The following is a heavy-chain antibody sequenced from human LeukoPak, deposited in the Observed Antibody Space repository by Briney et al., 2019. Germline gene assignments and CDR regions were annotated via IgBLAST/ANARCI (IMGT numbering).Heavy chain of an antibody. CDR1: GITFSSSA. J-gene: IGHJ6*03. V-gene: IGHV3-23*01. CDR2: ISGSGGST. Sequence: GGSLRLSCAASGITFSSSAMSWVRQAPGKGLEWVSAISGSGGSTYYADSAKGRFTISRDNSKNTLYLQMNSLRAEDTAVYYCAKDGYYGSGSYTLLDYYYYYMDVWGKGTTVTVSS. D-gene: IGHD3-10*01. CDR3: AKDGYYGSGSYTLLDYYYYYMDV.